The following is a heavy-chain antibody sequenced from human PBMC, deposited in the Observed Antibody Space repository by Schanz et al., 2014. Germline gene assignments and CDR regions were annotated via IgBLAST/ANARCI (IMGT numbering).Heavy chain of an antibody. CDR3: AKYRGYYRVSGSYRELEY. J-gene: IGHJ4*02. D-gene: IGHD3-10*01. Sequence: QVQLVDSGGGLVKPGGSLRLSCTASGFPFSDYFMAWIRQPPGRGLEWVSYIGNGGVTIYYADSVKGRFTISRDNSKNSLYLQMNSLRVEDTAVYYCAKYRGYYRVSGSYRELEYWGQGTLVTVSS. CDR1: GFPFSDYF. V-gene: IGHV3-11*01. CDR2: IGNGGVTI.